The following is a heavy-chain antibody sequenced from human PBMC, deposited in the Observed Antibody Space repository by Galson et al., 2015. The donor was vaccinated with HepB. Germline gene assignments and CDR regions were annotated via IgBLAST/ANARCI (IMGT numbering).Heavy chain of an antibody. CDR1: ESSFSSYW. V-gene: IGHV5-51*01. CDR3: ARLNHGDSSGSTYYFDY. J-gene: IGHJ4*02. D-gene: IGHD4-17*01. Sequence: QSGAEVKKPGESLKISCKGAESSFSSYWIGWVRQMPEKGLEWMGVIYPGDSGTRYSPSFQGQVTISADTSLNTAYLQWSSLRASDTAMYYCARLNHGDSSGSTYYFDYWGQGTLVTVSS. CDR2: IYPGDSGT.